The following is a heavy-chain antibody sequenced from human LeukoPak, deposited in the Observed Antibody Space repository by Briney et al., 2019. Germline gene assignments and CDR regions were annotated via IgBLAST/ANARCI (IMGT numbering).Heavy chain of an antibody. CDR2: IYYSGST. CDR3: ASKQALILFDY. D-gene: IGHD1/OR15-1a*01. J-gene: IGHJ4*02. Sequence: PSETLSLTCTVSGGSISSCSYYWGWIRQPPGKGLEWIGSIYYSGSTYYNPSLKSRVTISVDTSKNQFSLKLSSVTAADTAVYYCASKQALILFDYWGQGTLVTVSS. CDR1: GGSISSCSYY. V-gene: IGHV4-39*01.